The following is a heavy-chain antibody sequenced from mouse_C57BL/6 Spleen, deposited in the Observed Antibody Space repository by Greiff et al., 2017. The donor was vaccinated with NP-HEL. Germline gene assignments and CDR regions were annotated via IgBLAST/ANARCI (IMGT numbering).Heavy chain of an antibody. J-gene: IGHJ2*01. CDR1: GYTFTDYY. Sequence: EVMLQQSGPELVKPGASVKISCKASGYTFTDYYMNWVKQSHGKSLEWIGDINPNNGGTSYNQKFKGKATLTVDKSSSTAYMELRSLTSEDSAVYYCARFPFDYWGQGTTLTVSS. CDR3: ARFPFDY. CDR2: INPNNGGT. V-gene: IGHV1-26*01.